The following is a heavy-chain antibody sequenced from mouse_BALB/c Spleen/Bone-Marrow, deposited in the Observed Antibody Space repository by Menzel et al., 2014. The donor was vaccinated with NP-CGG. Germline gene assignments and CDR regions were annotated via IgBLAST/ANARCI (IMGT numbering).Heavy chain of an antibody. CDR3: TRSNYGYWYFDV. Sequence: VQRVESGAELVKPGASVKLSCKASGYTFSNYYMYWVKQRPGQGLEWIGESNPSNGGSNFNEKFKSKATLTVDKSSSTAYMQLSSLTSEDSAVYYCTRSNYGYWYFDVWGAGTTVTVSS. J-gene: IGHJ1*01. CDR2: SNPSNGGS. CDR1: GYTFSNYY. D-gene: IGHD1-1*01. V-gene: IGHV1S81*02.